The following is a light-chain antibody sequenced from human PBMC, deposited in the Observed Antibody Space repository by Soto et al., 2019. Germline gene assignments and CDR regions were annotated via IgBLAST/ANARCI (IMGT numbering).Light chain of an antibody. V-gene: IGKV3-20*01. J-gene: IGKJ4*01. Sequence: EIVLTQSPATLSLSPGERATLSCRASHSVSSRFLAWYQQKPGQAPRLLIYGALSRATGIPDRFSGSGSGTDFTLTISRLEPEDFALYYCQQYATSPLTFGGGTKVDIK. CDR1: HSVSSRF. CDR3: QQYATSPLT. CDR2: GAL.